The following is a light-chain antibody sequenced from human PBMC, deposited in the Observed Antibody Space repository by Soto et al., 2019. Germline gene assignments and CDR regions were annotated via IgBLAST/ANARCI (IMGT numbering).Light chain of an antibody. CDR2: GNS. J-gene: IGLJ1*01. V-gene: IGLV1-40*01. CDR1: SSNIGAGYD. CDR3: QSYDSSLRGSYV. Sequence: QSVLTQPPSVSGAPGQRVTISCTGSSSNIGAGYDVHWYQQLPGTAPKLLIYGNSNRPSGVPDRFSGSKSGTSASLAITGLQAEDEAEYDCQSYDSSLRGSYVFGTGTKVTVL.